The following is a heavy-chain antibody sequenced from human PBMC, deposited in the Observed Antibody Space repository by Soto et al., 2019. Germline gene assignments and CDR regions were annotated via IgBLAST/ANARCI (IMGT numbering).Heavy chain of an antibody. D-gene: IGHD4-17*01. J-gene: IGHJ6*03. CDR1: GGSISGSTYY. Sequence: SETLSLTCTVSGGSISGSTYYWGWIRQPPGKGLEYIGSTYYSGRTYYNPSLKSRVTVSVDTSKNQFSLNLTSVTAADTAVYYCARVLRDYPFYYYYMDVWGQGTSVPVSS. V-gene: IGHV4-39*02. CDR2: TYYSGRT. CDR3: ARVLRDYPFYYYYMDV.